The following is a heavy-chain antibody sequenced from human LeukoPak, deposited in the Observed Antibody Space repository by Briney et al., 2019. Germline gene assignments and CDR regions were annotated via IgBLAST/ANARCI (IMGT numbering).Heavy chain of an antibody. Sequence: SETLSLTCTVSGGSISSSSYYWGWIRQPPGKGLEWIGSIYYSGSTYYNPSLKSRVTMSVDTSKTQFSLKLSSVTAADTAVYYCASVEMATTYFDYWGQGTLVTVSS. CDR2: IYYSGST. CDR1: GGSISSSSYY. V-gene: IGHV4-39*07. J-gene: IGHJ4*02. D-gene: IGHD5-12*01. CDR3: ASVEMATTYFDY.